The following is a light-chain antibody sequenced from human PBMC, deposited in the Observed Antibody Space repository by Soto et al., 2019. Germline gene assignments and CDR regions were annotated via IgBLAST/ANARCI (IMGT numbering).Light chain of an antibody. Sequence: EIVMTQSPATLSVSPVKTASLSCMASQSAGNFLAWYQQKPGQAPRLLIYYISTRATGIPARFSGSGSGTEFTLTINSLQSEDSAVYYCQQHNQWPINFGQGTRREIK. J-gene: IGKJ5*01. CDR1: QSAGNF. CDR2: YIS. CDR3: QQHNQWPIN. V-gene: IGKV3D-15*01.